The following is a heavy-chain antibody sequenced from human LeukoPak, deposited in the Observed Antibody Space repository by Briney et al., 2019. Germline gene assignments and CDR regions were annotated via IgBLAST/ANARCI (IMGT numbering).Heavy chain of an antibody. J-gene: IGHJ4*02. CDR3: ARDSYGYCSSTSCYLLDY. Sequence: GASVKVSCKVSGYTLTELSMHWVRQAPGGGLEWMGGFDPEDGETIYAQKFQGRVTMTEDTSTDTAYMEVSSLRSEDTAVYYCARDSYGYCSSTSCYLLDYWGQGALVTVSS. V-gene: IGHV1-24*01. CDR2: FDPEDGET. D-gene: IGHD2-2*03. CDR1: GYTLTELS.